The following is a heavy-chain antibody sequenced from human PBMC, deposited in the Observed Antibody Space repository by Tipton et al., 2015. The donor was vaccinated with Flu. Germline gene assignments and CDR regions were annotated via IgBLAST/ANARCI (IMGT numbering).Heavy chain of an antibody. J-gene: IGHJ6*02. CDR3: ARVVGGWFRSCYYSGMVF. Sequence: SLRLSCAASGFTFSSYEMHWVRQAPGKGLEWVSYISSSGSTIYSADSVKGRFIISRDNDKNSLYLQMNSLRAEDTAVYYCARVVGGWFRSCYYSGMVFWGQGPPVPVSS. CDR1: GFTFSSYE. V-gene: IGHV3-48*03. CDR2: ISSSGSTI. D-gene: IGHD6-19*01.